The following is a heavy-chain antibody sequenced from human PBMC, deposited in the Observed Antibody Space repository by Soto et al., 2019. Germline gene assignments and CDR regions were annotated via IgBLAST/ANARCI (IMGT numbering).Heavy chain of an antibody. Sequence: WWSLRLCCAASGFTFSSYAMSWFRQAPGKGLEWVSAISGSGGSTYYADSVKGRFTISRDNSKNTLYLQMNSLRAEDTAVYYCEYNWNSQFDYWGQGTLVTVSS. J-gene: IGHJ4*02. CDR3: EYNWNSQFDY. CDR1: GFTFSSYA. CDR2: ISGSGGST. V-gene: IGHV3-23*01. D-gene: IGHD1-7*01.